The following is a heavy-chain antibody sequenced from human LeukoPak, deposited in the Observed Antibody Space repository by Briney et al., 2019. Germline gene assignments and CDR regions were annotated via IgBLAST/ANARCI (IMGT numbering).Heavy chain of an antibody. V-gene: IGHV3-48*04. CDR3: AASMYTTTWSGDY. Sequence: PGGSLRLSCAASGFTFSSYSMNWVRQAPGKGLEWVSYISSSSSTIYYADSVKGRFTISRDNAKNSLYLQMNSLRAEDTAVYYCAASMYTTTWSGDYWGQGTLVTVSS. CDR1: GFTFSSYS. J-gene: IGHJ4*02. CDR2: ISSSSSTI. D-gene: IGHD6-13*01.